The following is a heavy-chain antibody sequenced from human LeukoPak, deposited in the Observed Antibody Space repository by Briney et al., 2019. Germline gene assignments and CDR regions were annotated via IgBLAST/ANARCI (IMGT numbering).Heavy chain of an antibody. CDR1: GYTFTSYG. D-gene: IGHD5-18*01. CDR3: AREGSGYSYGFLDY. Sequence: RASVKVSCKASGYTFTSYGISWVRQAPGQGLEWMGRIIPILGIANYAQKFQGRVTITADKSTGTAYMELSSLRSEDTAVYYCAREGSGYSYGFLDYWGQGTLVTVSS. CDR2: IIPILGIA. J-gene: IGHJ4*02. V-gene: IGHV1-69*04.